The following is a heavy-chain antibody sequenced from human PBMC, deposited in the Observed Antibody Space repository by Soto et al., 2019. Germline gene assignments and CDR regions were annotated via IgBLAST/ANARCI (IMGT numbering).Heavy chain of an antibody. J-gene: IGHJ6*02. D-gene: IGHD3-10*01. CDR1: GFTFSSPT. CDR3: ARRITMVRGPYYYYAMDV. Sequence: GGSLRLSCAASGFTFSSPTLNWVRRAPGKGLEWISYITSTSSTKNYADSVKGRFTISTDNANNSLYLQMNSLRDEDTAVYYCARRITMVRGPYYYYAMDVWGQGTTVTVSS. CDR2: ITSTSSTK. V-gene: IGHV3-48*02.